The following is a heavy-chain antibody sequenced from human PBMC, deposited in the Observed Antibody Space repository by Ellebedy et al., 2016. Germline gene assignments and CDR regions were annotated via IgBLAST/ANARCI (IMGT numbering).Heavy chain of an antibody. CDR3: ARVRSPDYSTNYDLDV. CDR2: ISNDGNDE. V-gene: IGHV3-30*03. D-gene: IGHD3-22*01. Sequence: GESLKISXAASGFTFSRFGIHWVRQAQGKGLEWVAAISNDGNDENYGASVKGRFSISRDNSKNRVYLQMSSLRVEDTAVYSCARVRSPDYSTNYDLDVWGQGTTVTVS. CDR1: GFTFSRFG. J-gene: IGHJ6*02.